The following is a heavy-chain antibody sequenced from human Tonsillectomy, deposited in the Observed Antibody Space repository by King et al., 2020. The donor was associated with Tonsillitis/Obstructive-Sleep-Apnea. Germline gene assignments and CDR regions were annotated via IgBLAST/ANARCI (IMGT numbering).Heavy chain of an antibody. J-gene: IGHJ4*02. CDR2: TSYDGRMK. Sequence: VQLVESGGGVVQPGRSLRLSCAASGFTFSSYSMHWVRQAPGKGLEWVAVTSYDGRMKYYADSVKGRFTISRDNSKNTLNLQMSSLRAEDTAVYYCARDPLHLGEFFKTYFDYWGQGTLVTVSS. CDR1: GFTFSSYS. D-gene: IGHD3-16*01. V-gene: IGHV3-30*15. CDR3: ARDPLHLGEFFKTYFDY.